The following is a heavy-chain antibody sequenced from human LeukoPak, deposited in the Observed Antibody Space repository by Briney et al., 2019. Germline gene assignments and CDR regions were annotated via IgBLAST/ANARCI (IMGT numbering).Heavy chain of an antibody. CDR2: ISYTGST. J-gene: IGHJ4*02. D-gene: IGHD3-22*01. Sequence: SETLSLTRTVSGGSISRYYWSWIRQSPGKGLEWIGFISYTGSTEYYPSLKSRVTISVDTSKNQFSLNLSSVTAADTAVYYCARDVRDSSGYYLRAFGYWGQGTLVTVPS. CDR3: ARDVRDSSGYYLRAFGY. V-gene: IGHV4-59*01. CDR1: GGSISRYY.